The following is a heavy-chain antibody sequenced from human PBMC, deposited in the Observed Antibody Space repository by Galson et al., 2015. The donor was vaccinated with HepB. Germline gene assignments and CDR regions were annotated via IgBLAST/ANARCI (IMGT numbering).Heavy chain of an antibody. J-gene: IGHJ4*02. CDR2: ITHRGAT. V-gene: IGHV4-59*08. Sequence: ETLSLTCTVSGGSMKNYFWSWLRQSPGQGLEWIGYITHRGATKYTPSLTSRVPISSDPSKIHFSLRLTSVTAADPAKYYCARTTPSYGRHWPYFDSWGLGVLVTVSS. CDR3: ARTTPSYGRHWPYFDS. CDR1: GGSMKNYF. D-gene: IGHD3-10*01.